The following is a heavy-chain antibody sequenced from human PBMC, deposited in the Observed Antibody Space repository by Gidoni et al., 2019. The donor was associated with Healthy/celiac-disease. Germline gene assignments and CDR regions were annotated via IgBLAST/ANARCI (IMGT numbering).Heavy chain of an antibody. J-gene: IGHJ6*02. CDR1: AGTFSSYA. V-gene: IGHV1-69*01. CDR2: IIPIFGTA. CDR3: AEGAVAAPHYYYYGMDV. D-gene: IGHD2-15*01. Sequence: QVQLVQSGAEVKKPGSSVKVSCKAPAGTFSSYAISWVRQAPGQGLEWMGGIIPIFGTANYAQKFQGRVTITADESTSTAYMELSSLRSEDTAVYYCAEGAVAAPHYYYYGMDVWGQGTTVTVSS.